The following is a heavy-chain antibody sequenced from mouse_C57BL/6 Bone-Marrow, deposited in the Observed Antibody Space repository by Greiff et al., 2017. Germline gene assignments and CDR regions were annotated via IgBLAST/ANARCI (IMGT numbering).Heavy chain of an antibody. J-gene: IGHJ4*01. Sequence: VQLQQSGPELVKPGASVKISCKASGYAFSSSWMNWVKQRPGKGLEWIGRIYPGDGDTNYNGKFKGKATLTADKSSSTAYMQLSSLTSEDSAVYFCARIGNYHYYAMDYWGQGASGTVSS. CDR2: IYPGDGDT. CDR3: ARIGNYHYYAMDY. D-gene: IGHD2-1*01. CDR1: GYAFSSSW. V-gene: IGHV1-82*01.